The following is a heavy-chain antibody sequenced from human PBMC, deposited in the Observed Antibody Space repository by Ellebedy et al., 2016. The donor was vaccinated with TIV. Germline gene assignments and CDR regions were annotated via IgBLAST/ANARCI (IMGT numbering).Heavy chain of an antibody. J-gene: IGHJ4*02. Sequence: GGSLRLXXTASGFTFSNYWMHWVRQAPGKGLVWVSRIKGDGGSTSYADSVMGRFTISRDNTKNTLSLQMNSLRAEDTALYYCVRDGVGAPPFDYWGQGTLVTVSS. CDR1: GFTFSNYW. CDR2: IKGDGGST. CDR3: VRDGVGAPPFDY. V-gene: IGHV3-74*01. D-gene: IGHD1-26*01.